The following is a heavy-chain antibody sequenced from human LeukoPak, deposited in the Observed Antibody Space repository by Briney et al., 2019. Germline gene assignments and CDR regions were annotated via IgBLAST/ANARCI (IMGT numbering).Heavy chain of an antibody. Sequence: SETLPLTCDVSGVSFSTYYWSWIRQSPEKGVEWIGEVNHSGYTNYNPSLKGRVTISVDTSKNQFSLKLSSVTAADTSVYYCARQLYGSDYWGQGTLVTVSS. J-gene: IGHJ4*02. CDR2: VNHSGYT. D-gene: IGHD4-17*01. CDR1: GVSFSTYY. CDR3: ARQLYGSDY. V-gene: IGHV4-34*01.